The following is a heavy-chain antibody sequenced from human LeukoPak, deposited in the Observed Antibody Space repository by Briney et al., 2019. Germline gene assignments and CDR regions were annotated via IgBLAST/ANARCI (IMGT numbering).Heavy chain of an antibody. V-gene: IGHV3-23*01. D-gene: IGHD3-10*01. CDR2: ISGSGGST. J-gene: IGHJ6*03. CDR1: GFTFSSYA. Sequence: GGSLRLSCAASGFTFSSYAMSWVRQAPGKGLEWVSAISGSGGSTYYADSVKGRFTISRDNSKNTLYLQMNSLRAEDTAVYYCANSGGYYHYYMDVWGKGTTVTVSS. CDR3: ANSGGYYHYYMDV.